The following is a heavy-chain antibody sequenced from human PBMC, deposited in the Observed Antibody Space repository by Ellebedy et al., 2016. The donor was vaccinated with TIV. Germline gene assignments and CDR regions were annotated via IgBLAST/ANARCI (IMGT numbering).Heavy chain of an antibody. D-gene: IGHD3-10*01. J-gene: IGHJ6*02. CDR1: GFTFSSYG. CDR2: IWYDGSNK. Sequence: GGSLRLXXAASGFTFSSYGMHWVRQAPGKGLEWVAVIWYDGSNKYYADSVKGRFTISRDNSKNTLYLQMNSLRAEDTAVYYCAREPMVRGVIRRGYAMDVWGQGTTVTVSS. V-gene: IGHV3-33*01. CDR3: AREPMVRGVIRRGYAMDV.